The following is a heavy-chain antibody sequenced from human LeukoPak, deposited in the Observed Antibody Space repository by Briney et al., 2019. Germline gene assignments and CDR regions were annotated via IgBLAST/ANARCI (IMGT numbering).Heavy chain of an antibody. V-gene: IGHV3-9*01. Sequence: GGSLRLSCAASGFTFDNYAMHWVRQAPGKGLEWVSGISWNSGRIGYADSVKGRFTISRDNAKNYLYLQMNSLRTEDTALYYCAKDRGLGGFHTNSGYNGMDVWGQGTTVTVSS. CDR1: GFTFDNYA. D-gene: IGHD5-12*01. CDR3: AKDRGLGGFHTNSGYNGMDV. CDR2: ISWNSGRI. J-gene: IGHJ6*02.